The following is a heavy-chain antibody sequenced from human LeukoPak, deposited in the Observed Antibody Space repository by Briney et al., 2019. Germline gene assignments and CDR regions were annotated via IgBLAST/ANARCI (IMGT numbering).Heavy chain of an antibody. J-gene: IGHJ4*02. CDR1: EFSVGSNY. CDR2: IYSGGST. D-gene: IGHD2-15*01. V-gene: IGHV3-66*01. CDR3: ARVSRVVAYLSSFDY. Sequence: GGSLRLSRAASEFSVGSNYMTWVRQAPGKGLEWVSLIYSGGSTYYADSVKGRFTISRDNSKNTLYLQMNSLRAEDTAVYYCARVSRVVAYLSSFDYWGQGTLVTVSS.